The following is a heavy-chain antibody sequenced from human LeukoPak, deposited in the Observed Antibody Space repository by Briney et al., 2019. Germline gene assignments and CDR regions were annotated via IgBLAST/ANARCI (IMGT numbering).Heavy chain of an antibody. J-gene: IGHJ3*02. CDR1: GFTFSSYG. CDR2: ITHSGDYT. V-gene: IGHV3-23*01. D-gene: IGHD3-10*01. Sequence: GGSLRLSCAASGFTFSSYGMNWVRQAPGKGLEWVSLITHSGDYTDYADSVKGRFTISRDNSKNTVYLQMNSLRAEDTAVYYCAKDMIRGLPDAFDIWGQGTMVTVS. CDR3: AKDMIRGLPDAFDI.